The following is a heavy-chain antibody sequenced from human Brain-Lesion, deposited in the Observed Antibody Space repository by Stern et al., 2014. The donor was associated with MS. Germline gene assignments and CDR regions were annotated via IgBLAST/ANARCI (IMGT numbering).Heavy chain of an antibody. D-gene: IGHD3-16*01. CDR1: GDSIRSGGYY. CDR2: IYYSGAP. CDR3: ARDWSGSSIHLAPAYGGHIRFDP. Sequence: VQLLQSGPGLVKPSQTLSLTCTVSGDSIRSGGYYWSWIRPYPGTGLEWIGYIYYSGAPFYNPSLKSRVIISLDTSKNQFSLSLSSVTAADTAMYYCARDWSGSSIHLAPAYGGHIRFDPWGQGTLVTVSS. J-gene: IGHJ5*02. V-gene: IGHV4-31*03.